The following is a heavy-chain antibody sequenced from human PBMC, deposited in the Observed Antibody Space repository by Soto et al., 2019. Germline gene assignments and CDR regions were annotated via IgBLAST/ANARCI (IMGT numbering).Heavy chain of an antibody. V-gene: IGHV3-23*01. CDR1: GDTFSNYA. J-gene: IGHJ3*01. CDR3: AAAGAGTFDL. D-gene: IGHD3-10*01. Sequence: VQLLESGGGLVPPGGSLRLSCAASGDTFSNYAMSWVRQAPGKGLEWVSTIRGNGDGTYYADSVKGRFTISRNNSKNTLSLQMNSLRVEDTALYYCAAAGAGTFDLWGQGTMVTVSS. CDR2: IRGNGDGT.